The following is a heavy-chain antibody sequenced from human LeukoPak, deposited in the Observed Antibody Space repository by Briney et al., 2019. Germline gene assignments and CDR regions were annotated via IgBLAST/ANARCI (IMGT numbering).Heavy chain of an antibody. CDR2: IYGSDDKT. V-gene: IGHV3-23*01. J-gene: IGHJ5*02. CDR3: AKTQGYYDA. Sequence: GGSLRLSCVASGCTFSNYAMSWVRQAPGKGLELVSGIYGSDDKTVYADAVKGRFTISRDNSKNTLYLQMNSLRAEDTAVYYCAKTQGYYDAWGQGALVTVSS. CDR1: GCTFSNYA. D-gene: IGHD2-15*01.